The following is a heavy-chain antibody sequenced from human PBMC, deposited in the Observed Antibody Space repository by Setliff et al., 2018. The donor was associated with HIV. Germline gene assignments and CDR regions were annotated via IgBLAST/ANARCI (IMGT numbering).Heavy chain of an antibody. CDR2: ISGGGYRT. D-gene: IGHD6-6*01. CDR1: GYSFRTYA. CDR3: AKDEGGDSSVPYYYLNV. J-gene: IGHJ6*03. Sequence: PGGSLRLSCAGSGYSFRTYAMSWVRQAPGKGLEWVSAISGGGYRTYYADSVKGRFTISRDDSSNRLHLQMNSLRAEDTAVYFCAKDEGGDSSVPYYYLNVWGKGTTVPSP. V-gene: IGHV3-23*01.